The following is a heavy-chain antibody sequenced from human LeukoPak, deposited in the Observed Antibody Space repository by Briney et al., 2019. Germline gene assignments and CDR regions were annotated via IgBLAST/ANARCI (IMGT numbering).Heavy chain of an antibody. CDR2: TRTKAKEYTT. J-gene: IGHJ6*02. D-gene: IGHD4-17*01. CDR1: EFTFSDHY. CDR3: ARGPTVTFNYHYGMDV. V-gene: IGHV3-72*01. Sequence: GGSLRLSCATSEFTFSDHYMDWVRQAPGKGLEWVARTRTKAKEYTTEYAASVKGRFTVSRDESMHSLYLQMNSLKTEDTAVYYCARGPTVTFNYHYGMDVWGQGTTVTVSS.